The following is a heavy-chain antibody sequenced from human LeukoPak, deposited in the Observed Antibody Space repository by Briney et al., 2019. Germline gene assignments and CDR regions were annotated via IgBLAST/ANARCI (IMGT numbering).Heavy chain of an antibody. CDR2: IYTSGST. CDR1: GGSISSGSYY. V-gene: IGHV4-61*02. J-gene: IGHJ3*01. D-gene: IGHD3-22*01. CDR3: ARGGYYDSSARR. Sequence: PSETLSLTCTVSGGSISSGSYYWSWIRQPAGKGLEWIGRIYTSGSTNYNPSLKGRVTISVDTSKNQFSLKLSSVTAADTAVYYCARGGYYDSSARRWGQGTMVTVSS.